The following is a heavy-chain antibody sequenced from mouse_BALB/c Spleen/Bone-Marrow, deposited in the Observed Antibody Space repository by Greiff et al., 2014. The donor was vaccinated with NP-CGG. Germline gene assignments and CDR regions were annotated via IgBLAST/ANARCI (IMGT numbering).Heavy chain of an antibody. CDR3: ARLFGTRDFDY. D-gene: IGHD4-1*01. Sequence: VQLKESWAELVRPGALVKLSCKASGFNIKDYFMHWVKQRPEQGLEWIGWIDPEIGNTLYDPKFQGKASITADTSSNTAYPQLSSLTSEDTAVYYCARLFGTRDFDYWGQGTTLTVSS. V-gene: IGHV14-1*02. CDR1: GFNIKDYF. CDR2: IDPEIGNT. J-gene: IGHJ2*01.